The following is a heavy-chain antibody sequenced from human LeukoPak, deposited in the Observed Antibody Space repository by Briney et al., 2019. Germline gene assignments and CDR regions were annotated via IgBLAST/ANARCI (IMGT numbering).Heavy chain of an antibody. D-gene: IGHD3-16*01. CDR3: ARGGGLDV. CDR2: INHNGNVN. V-gene: IGHV3-7*03. Sequence: GGSLRLSCAASGFTFSSYSMNWVRQAPGKGLEWVASINHNGNVNYYVDSVKGRFTISRDNAKNSLYLQTSNLRAEDTAVYFCARGGGLDVWGQGAMVTVSS. CDR1: GFTFSSYS. J-gene: IGHJ6*02.